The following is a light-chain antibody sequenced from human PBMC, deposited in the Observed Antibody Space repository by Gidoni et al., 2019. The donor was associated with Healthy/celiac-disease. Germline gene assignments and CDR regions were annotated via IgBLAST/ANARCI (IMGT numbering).Light chain of an antibody. CDR2: DDS. Sequence: SYVLPPPPSVSVAPGQTARITCGGNNIGSTSVHWYQQKPGQAPVLVVDDDSDRPSGTPERFSGSNSGNTATLTSSRVEAGDEADYYCKVWDRLLGVFGGGTKLTVL. J-gene: IGLJ2*01. CDR3: KVWDRLLGV. V-gene: IGLV3-21*02. CDR1: NIGSTS.